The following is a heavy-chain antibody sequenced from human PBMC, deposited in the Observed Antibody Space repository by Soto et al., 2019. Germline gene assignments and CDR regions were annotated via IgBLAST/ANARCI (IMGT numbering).Heavy chain of an antibody. J-gene: IGHJ4*02. V-gene: IGHV1-2*02. CDR3: ARASREIFGVARLYYFDY. D-gene: IGHD3-3*01. CDR1: GYTFTGYY. CDR2: INPNSGGT. Sequence: WASVKVSCKASGYTFTGYYMHWVRQAPGQGLEWMGWINPNSGGTNYAQKFQGRVTMTRDTSISTAYMELSRLRSDDTAVYYCARASREIFGVARLYYFDYWGQGTLVTVSS.